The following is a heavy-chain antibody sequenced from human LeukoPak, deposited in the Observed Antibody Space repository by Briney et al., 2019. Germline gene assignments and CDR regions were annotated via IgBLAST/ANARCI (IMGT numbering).Heavy chain of an antibody. CDR2: INHSGST. Sequence: PSETLSLTCAVYGGSFSGYYWSWIRQPPGKGLEWIGEINHSGSTNYNPSLKSRVTISVDTSKNQFSLKLSSVTAADTAVYYCARRTGYSSGWYPYYYYYMDVWGKGTTVTVSS. D-gene: IGHD6-19*01. J-gene: IGHJ6*03. CDR3: ARRTGYSSGWYPYYYYYMDV. V-gene: IGHV4-34*01. CDR1: GGSFSGYY.